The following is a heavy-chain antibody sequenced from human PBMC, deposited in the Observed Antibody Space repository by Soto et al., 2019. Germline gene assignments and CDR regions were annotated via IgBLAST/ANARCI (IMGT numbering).Heavy chain of an antibody. CDR2: ITLNSAYI. V-gene: IGHV3-9*01. Sequence: GGSLRLSCAASGFTFDDYAMHWVRQAPGKGLEWVSYITLNSAYIGYADSVKGRFSISRDNANHSLYLQMNSLNPEDTAFYYCAKARYGRSSSPSDHWGQGTLVTVSS. J-gene: IGHJ1*01. CDR3: AKARYGRSSSPSDH. D-gene: IGHD5-18*01. CDR1: GFTFDDYA.